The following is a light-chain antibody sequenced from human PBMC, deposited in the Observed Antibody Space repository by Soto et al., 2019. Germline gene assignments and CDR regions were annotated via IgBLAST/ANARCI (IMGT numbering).Light chain of an antibody. J-gene: IGLJ2*01. CDR1: SGHSDYP. Sequence: QSVLTQSPSASASLGASVKLTCTLGSGHSDYPIVWHQQQPEKGPRFLMRVNSDGSHSKGDGIPDRFSGSSSGAERYLIISSLQSEDETDYYGQTWATGTVIFGGGTKLTVL. V-gene: IGLV4-69*02. CDR2: VNSDGSH. CDR3: QTWATGTVI.